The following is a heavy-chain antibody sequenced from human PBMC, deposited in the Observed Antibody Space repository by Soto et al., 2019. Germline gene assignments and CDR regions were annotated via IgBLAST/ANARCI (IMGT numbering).Heavy chain of an antibody. CDR3: ARDHKWDGMDV. D-gene: IGHD1-26*01. J-gene: IGHJ6*02. Sequence: QVQLQESGPGLVKPSQTLSLTCSVSGGSFSSDSFIWSWVRQFPGKGLGWIGYINYSGTTYYNPSLRSRITMSVDTSKNQFSLNLSSVTAADTAVYYCARDHKWDGMDVWGQGTTVTVSS. CDR2: INYSGTT. CDR1: GGSFSSDSFI. V-gene: IGHV4-31*03.